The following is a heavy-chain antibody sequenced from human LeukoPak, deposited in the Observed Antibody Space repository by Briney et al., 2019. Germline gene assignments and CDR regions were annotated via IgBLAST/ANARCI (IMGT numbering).Heavy chain of an antibody. V-gene: IGHV1-46*01. D-gene: IGHD2-2*01. Sequence: GAARKVSCKASGYTFTCYYIHWVRHAPGPGMEWMGIITPSGGSTCDAQKFQRRVTMNSDMSTSTDHMELSRLRSEATAVHYCAREAPDCSINSCPPEVGYWGKGTLVTVSS. CDR3: AREAPDCSINSCPPEVGY. CDR2: ITPSGGST. J-gene: IGHJ4*02. CDR1: GYTFTCYY.